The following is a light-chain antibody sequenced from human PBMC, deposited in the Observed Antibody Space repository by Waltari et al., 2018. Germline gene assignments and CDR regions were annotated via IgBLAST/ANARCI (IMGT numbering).Light chain of an antibody. V-gene: IGLV2-14*01. CDR2: EVS. CDR3: LSYTSSSTYV. Sequence: QSALPQPASVSGSPGQSLTFSCTGTGSDVGGYDYVYWYPQHPGKVPKLMIYEVSNRPSGVSNRFSGSKSGNTASLTISGLQADDEADYYCLSYTSSSTYVFGTGTKVTVL. J-gene: IGLJ1*01. CDR1: GSDVGGYDY.